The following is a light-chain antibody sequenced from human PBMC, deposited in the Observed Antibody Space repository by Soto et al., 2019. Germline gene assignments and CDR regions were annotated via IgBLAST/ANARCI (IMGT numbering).Light chain of an antibody. V-gene: IGLV2-23*01. CDR1: YSDVGSYNL. Sequence: QSALTQPASVSGSPGQSITISCTGTYSDVGSYNLVSWYQHHPGKAPKLIIYEGSKRPSGVSNRFSGSKSGITASLTVSGLQAEDEADYYCCTFAGSRPLYVFGTETKLTVL. J-gene: IGLJ1*01. CDR2: EGS. CDR3: CTFAGSRPLYV.